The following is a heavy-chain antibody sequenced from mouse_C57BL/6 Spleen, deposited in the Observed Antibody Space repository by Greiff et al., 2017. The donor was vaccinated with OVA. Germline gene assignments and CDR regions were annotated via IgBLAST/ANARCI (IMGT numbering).Heavy chain of an antibody. Sequence: EVMLVESGGGLVKPGGSLKLSCAASGFTFSDYGMHWVRQAPEKGLEWVAYISSGSSTIYYADTVKGRFTISRDNAKNTLFLQMTSLRSEDTAMYYCARSLTGHYAMDYWGQGTSVTVSS. D-gene: IGHD4-1*01. J-gene: IGHJ4*01. CDR2: ISSGSSTI. CDR1: GFTFSDYG. CDR3: ARSLTGHYAMDY. V-gene: IGHV5-17*01.